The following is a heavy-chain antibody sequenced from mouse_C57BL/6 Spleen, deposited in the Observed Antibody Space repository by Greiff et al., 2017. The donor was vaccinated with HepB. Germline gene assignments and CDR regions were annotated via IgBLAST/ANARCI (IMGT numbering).Heavy chain of an antibody. CDR3: ARGDGNYAWYFDV. CDR2: ISDGGSYT. Sequence: EVHLVESGGGLVKPGGSLKLSCAASGFTFSSYAMSWVRQTPEKRLEWVATISDGGSYTYYPDNVKGRFTISRDNAKNNLYLQMSHLKSEDTAMYYCARGDGNYAWYFDVWGTGTTVTVSS. CDR1: GFTFSSYA. J-gene: IGHJ1*03. D-gene: IGHD2-1*01. V-gene: IGHV5-4*01.